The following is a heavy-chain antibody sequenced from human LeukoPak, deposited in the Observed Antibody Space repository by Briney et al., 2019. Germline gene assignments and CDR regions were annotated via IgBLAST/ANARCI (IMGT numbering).Heavy chain of an antibody. CDR2: INPNSGGT. D-gene: IGHD3-3*01. CDR3: AIAELRFLQWLLHFDY. J-gene: IGHJ4*02. CDR1: GYTFTGYY. Sequence: ASVKVSCKASGYTFTGYYMHWVRQAPGQGLEWMGRINPNSGGTNYAQKFEGRVTMTRDTSISTAYMELSRLRSDDTAVYYCAIAELRFLQWLLHFDYWGQGTLVTVSS. V-gene: IGHV1-2*06.